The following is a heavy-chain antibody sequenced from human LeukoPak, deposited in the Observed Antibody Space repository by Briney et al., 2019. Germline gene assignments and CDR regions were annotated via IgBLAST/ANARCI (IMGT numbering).Heavy chain of an antibody. V-gene: IGHV4-39*01. CDR3: AAPGGYCSSTSCYATFDY. J-gene: IGHJ4*02. CDR1: GGSISSDSYY. CDR2: IYYSGST. D-gene: IGHD2-2*01. Sequence: SETLSLTCSVSGGSISSDSYYWGWIRQPPGKGLEWIGSIYYSGSTYYNPSLKSRVTISVDTSKNQFSLKLSSVTAADTAVYHCAAPGGYCSSTSCYATFDYWGQGTLVTVSS.